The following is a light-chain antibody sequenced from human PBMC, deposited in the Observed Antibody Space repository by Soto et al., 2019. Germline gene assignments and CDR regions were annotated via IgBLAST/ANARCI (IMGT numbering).Light chain of an antibody. V-gene: IGLV2-14*03. Sequence: QSALTQPASVSGSPGQSITISCTGTSSDVGGYNYVSWYQQHPGKAPQLIIYDVANPPSGVSNRFSGSKSGNTASLTISGLQAEDEADYYCSSYTSSSTYVVFGGGTKLTVL. CDR3: SSYTSSSTYVV. CDR2: DVA. CDR1: SSDVGGYNY. J-gene: IGLJ2*01.